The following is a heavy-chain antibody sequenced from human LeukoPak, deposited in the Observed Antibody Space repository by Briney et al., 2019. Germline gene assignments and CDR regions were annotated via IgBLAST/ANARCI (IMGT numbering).Heavy chain of an antibody. V-gene: IGHV3-21*01. CDR2: IRSSRSYI. Sequence: GGSLSLSCAVSGFTFSSYSMNWVRQAPGEGLEWVSSIRSSRSYIYYADSVKGRFTISRDNAKNSLYLQMNSLRAEDTAVYYCARAHGDYVGPSSYWGQGALVTVSS. CDR1: GFTFSSYS. CDR3: ARAHGDYVGPSSY. D-gene: IGHD4-17*01. J-gene: IGHJ4*02.